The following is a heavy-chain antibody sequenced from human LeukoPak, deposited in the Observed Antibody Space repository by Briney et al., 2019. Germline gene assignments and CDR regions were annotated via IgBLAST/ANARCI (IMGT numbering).Heavy chain of an antibody. CDR3: ARVREVAARPVFGY. J-gene: IGHJ4*02. CDR2: INHSGST. V-gene: IGHV4-34*01. CDR1: GGSFSGYY. D-gene: IGHD6-6*01. Sequence: SETLSLTCAVYGGSFSGYYWSWIRQPPGKGLEWIGEINHSGSTNYNPSLKSRVTISVDTSKNQFSLKLSSVTAADTAVYYCARVREVAARPVFGYWGQGTLVTVSS.